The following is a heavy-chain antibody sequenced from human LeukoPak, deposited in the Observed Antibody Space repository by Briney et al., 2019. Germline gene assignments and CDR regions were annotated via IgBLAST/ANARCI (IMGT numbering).Heavy chain of an antibody. CDR3: ARRGDGWGRTQNGSAP. V-gene: IGHV3-9*01. D-gene: IGHD3-10*01. Sequence: GRSLRLSCAASGFTFDDYAMHWVRQAPGKGLEWVSGISWNSGSIGYADSVKGRFTISRDNAKNSLYLQMNSLRAEDTALYYCARRGDGWGRTQNGSAPWGQETLVTVPS. CDR1: GFTFDDYA. J-gene: IGHJ5*02. CDR2: ISWNSGSI.